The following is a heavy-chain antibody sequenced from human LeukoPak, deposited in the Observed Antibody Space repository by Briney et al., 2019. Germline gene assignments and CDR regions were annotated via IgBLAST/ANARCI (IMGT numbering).Heavy chain of an antibody. V-gene: IGHV3-30-3*01. CDR3: ARVRVRGYSYEAFDI. CDR2: ISYDGSNK. J-gene: IGHJ3*02. D-gene: IGHD5-18*01. Sequence: GGSLRLSCAASGFTFSSYAMHWVRQAPGKGLEWVAVISYDGSNKYYADSVKGRFTISRDNSKNTLYLQMNSLGAEDTAVYYCARVRVRGYSYEAFDIWGQGTMVTVSS. CDR1: GFTFSSYA.